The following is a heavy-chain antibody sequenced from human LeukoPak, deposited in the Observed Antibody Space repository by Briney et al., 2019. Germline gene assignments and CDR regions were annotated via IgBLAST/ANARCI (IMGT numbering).Heavy chain of an antibody. J-gene: IGHJ4*02. V-gene: IGHV1-69*05. CDR3: ARVAQYCSSTSCLGY. CDR2: IIPIFGTA. Sequence: SVKVSCTASGGTFSSYAISWVRQAPGQGLEWMGGIIPIFGTANYAQKFQGRVTITTDESTSTAYMELSSLRSEDTAVYYCARVAQYCSSTSCLGYWGQGTLVTVSS. CDR1: GGTFSSYA. D-gene: IGHD2-2*01.